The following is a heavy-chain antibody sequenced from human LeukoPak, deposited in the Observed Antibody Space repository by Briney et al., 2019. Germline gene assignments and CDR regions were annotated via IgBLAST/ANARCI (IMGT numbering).Heavy chain of an antibody. CDR3: ARAGYSYGTPAENYYGMDV. CDR1: GGTFSGYV. J-gene: IGHJ6*02. CDR2: IIPIFGTA. Sequence: ASVKVSCKASGGTFSGYVISWVRQAPGQGLEWMGGIIPIFGTANYAQKFQGRVTITADESTSTAYMELSSLRSEDTAVYYCARAGYSYGTPAENYYGMDVWGQGTTVTVSS. D-gene: IGHD5-18*01. V-gene: IGHV1-69*01.